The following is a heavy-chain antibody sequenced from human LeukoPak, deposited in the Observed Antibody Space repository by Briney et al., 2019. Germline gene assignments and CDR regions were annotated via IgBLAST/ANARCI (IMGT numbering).Heavy chain of an antibody. CDR2: IWYDGSVT. CDR3: ARWNGRNSAGTYDH. J-gene: IGHJ4*02. D-gene: IGHD4-23*01. Sequence: GGALRLSCVASGFTFSKNGMYWVRQGPGKGPERAAFIWYDGSVTFYAASVTGPFTISRDNSKSTLYLQMDNLRVEDTAVYYCARWNGRNSAGTYDHWGQGAPVTVSS. CDR1: GFTFSKNG. V-gene: IGHV3-33*07.